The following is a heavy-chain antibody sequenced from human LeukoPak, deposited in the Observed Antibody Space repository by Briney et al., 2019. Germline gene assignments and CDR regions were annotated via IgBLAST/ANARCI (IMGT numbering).Heavy chain of an antibody. CDR3: ARWYCSSTSCYYDS. V-gene: IGHV3-33*01. Sequence: GGSLRLSCAASGFTFSGYGMHWVRQAPGKGLEWVAVIWYDGSNKYYADSVKGRFTISRDNSKNTLYLQMNSLRAEDTAVYYCARWYCSSTSCYYDSWGQGTLVTVSS. CDR1: GFTFSGYG. CDR2: IWYDGSNK. J-gene: IGHJ5*01. D-gene: IGHD2-2*01.